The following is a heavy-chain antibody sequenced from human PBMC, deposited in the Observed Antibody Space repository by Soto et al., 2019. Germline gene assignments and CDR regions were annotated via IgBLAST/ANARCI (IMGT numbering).Heavy chain of an antibody. V-gene: IGHV3-23*01. CDR3: AKGNYDSSGYDYFDY. Sequence: PGGSLRLSCAASGFTFSSYAMSWVRQAPGKGLEWVSAISGSGGSTYYADSVKGRFTISRDNSKNTLYLQMNSLRAEDTAVYYCAKGNYDSSGYDYFDYWGQGTLVTVSS. CDR2: ISGSGGST. J-gene: IGHJ4*02. D-gene: IGHD3-22*01. CDR1: GFTFSSYA.